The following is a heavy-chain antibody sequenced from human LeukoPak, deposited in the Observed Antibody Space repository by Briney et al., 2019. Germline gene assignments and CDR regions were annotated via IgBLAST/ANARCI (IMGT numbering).Heavy chain of an antibody. CDR2: ISSSSSYI. J-gene: IGHJ4*02. D-gene: IGHD6-13*01. Sequence: GGSLRLSCAASGFTFSSYGMNWVRQAPGKGLEWVSSISSSSSYIYYADSVKGRFTISRDNAKNSLYLQMNSLRAEDTAVYYCARDLGIAAAGTGYWGQGTLVTVSS. CDR1: GFTFSSYG. CDR3: ARDLGIAAAGTGY. V-gene: IGHV3-21*01.